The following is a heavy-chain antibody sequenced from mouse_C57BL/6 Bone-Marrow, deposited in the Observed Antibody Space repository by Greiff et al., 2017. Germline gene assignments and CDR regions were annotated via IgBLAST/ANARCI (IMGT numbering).Heavy chain of an antibody. CDR1: GYTFTSYW. V-gene: IGHV1-53*01. Sequence: QVQLQQSGTELVKPGASVKLSCKASGYTFTSYWMHWVKQRPGQGLEWIGNINPSNGGTNYNEKFKSKATLTVDKSSSTAYMQLSSLTSEDSAVSYCARDDYDDGDWYFDVWGTGTTVTVSS. CDR3: ARDDYDDGDWYFDV. CDR2: INPSNGGT. J-gene: IGHJ1*03. D-gene: IGHD2-4*01.